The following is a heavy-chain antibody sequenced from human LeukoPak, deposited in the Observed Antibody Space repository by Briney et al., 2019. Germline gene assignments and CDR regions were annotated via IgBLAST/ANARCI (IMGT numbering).Heavy chain of an antibody. CDR1: GLTFITNA. CDR2: IGGGGTT. V-gene: IGHV3-23*01. D-gene: IGHD2-2*01. J-gene: IGHJ6*02. Sequence: GGSLRLSCAASGLTFITNAMRWLRQAPGKGLEWVSSIGGGGTTSYADSVKGRFTISRDLSKITVYLQMNSLRAEDTAVYYCAQDRGARYPFGMDVWGQGTTVTVSS. CDR3: AQDRGARYPFGMDV.